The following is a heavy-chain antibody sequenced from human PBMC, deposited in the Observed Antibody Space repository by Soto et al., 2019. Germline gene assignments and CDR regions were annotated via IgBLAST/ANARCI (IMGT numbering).Heavy chain of an antibody. J-gene: IGHJ6*02. Sequence: SETLSLTCAVYGGSFSGYYWSWIRQPPGKGLEWIGEINHSGSTNYNPSLKSRVTISVDTSKNQFSLKLSSVTAADTAVYYCARGWFRLLLYYYYYYGMDVWGQGTTVT. CDR3: ARGWFRLLLYYYYYYGMDV. CDR1: GGSFSGYY. D-gene: IGHD2-15*01. V-gene: IGHV4-34*01. CDR2: INHSGST.